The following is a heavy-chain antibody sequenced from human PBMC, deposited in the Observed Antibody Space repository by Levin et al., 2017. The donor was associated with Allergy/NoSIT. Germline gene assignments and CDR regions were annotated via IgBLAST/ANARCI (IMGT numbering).Heavy chain of an antibody. CDR1: GLDFTKSS. V-gene: IGHV3-48*01. D-gene: IGHD2-2*01. CDR3: GGYCSSPSCSDSSYFDY. Sequence: LSLTCAVSGLDFTKSSLIWVRPAPGKGLEWVSSITSKNEIIHYADSVKGRFTISRDKAKNSLFLQMNSLRAEDTAIYYCGGYCSSPSCSDSSYFDYWGQGSLVTVSS. J-gene: IGHJ4*02. CDR2: ITSKNEII.